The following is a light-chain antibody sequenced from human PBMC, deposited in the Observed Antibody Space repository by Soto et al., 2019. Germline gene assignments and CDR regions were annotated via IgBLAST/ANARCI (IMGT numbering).Light chain of an antibody. CDR3: CSYAGSNTFV. CDR1: SSDVGSYNL. V-gene: IGLV2-23*01. CDR2: EGS. Sequence: QSVLTQPASVSVSPGQSITISCTGTSSDVGSYNLVSWYQHHPGKAPKLMIYEGSKRPSGVSNRFSGSKSGNTASLTISGLQAEDEADYFCCSYAGSNTFVFGTGTKVTVL. J-gene: IGLJ1*01.